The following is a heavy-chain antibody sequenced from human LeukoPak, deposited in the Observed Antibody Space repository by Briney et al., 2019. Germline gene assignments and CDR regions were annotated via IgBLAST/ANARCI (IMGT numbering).Heavy chain of an antibody. J-gene: IGHJ6*02. CDR1: GGSINSNY. CDR3: ARDIVLTYGMDV. D-gene: IGHD2-8*02. Sequence: SETLSLTCTVSGGSINSNYWNWIRQPPGKGLEWIGYIYYSGSTNYNPSLRSRVTISLDTSKNQFSLKLTSVTAADTAVYYCARDIVLTYGMDVWGQGTTVTVSS. V-gene: IGHV4-59*01. CDR2: IYYSGST.